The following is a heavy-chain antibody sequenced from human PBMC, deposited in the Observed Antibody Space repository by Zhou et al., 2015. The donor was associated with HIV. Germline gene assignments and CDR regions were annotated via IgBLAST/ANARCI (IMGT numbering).Heavy chain of an antibody. CDR2: INPSGGST. CDR3: ARDPGPLSGYSYYFDY. Sequence: QVQLVQSGAEVKKPGASVKVSCKASGYTFTSYYMHWVRQAPGQGLEWMGIINPSGGSTSYAQKFQGRVTMTRDTSTSTVYMELSSLRSEDTAVYYCARDPGPLSGYSYYFDYWGQGTLVTVSS. J-gene: IGHJ4*02. D-gene: IGHD3-22*01. V-gene: IGHV1-46*01. CDR1: GYTFTSYY.